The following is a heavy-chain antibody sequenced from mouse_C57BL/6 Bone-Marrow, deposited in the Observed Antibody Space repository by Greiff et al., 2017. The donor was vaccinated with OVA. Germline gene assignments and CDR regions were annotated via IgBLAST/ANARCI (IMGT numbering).Heavy chain of an antibody. V-gene: IGHV3-6*01. CDR1: GYSITSGYY. D-gene: IGHD2-1*01. J-gene: IGHJ2*01. Sequence: EVKLMESGPGLVKPSQSLSLTCSVTGYSITSGYYWNWIRQFPGNKLEWMGYISYDGSNNYNPSLKNRISITRDTSKNQFFLKLNSVTTEDTATYYCARDYGNLYYFDYWGQGTTLTVSS. CDR3: ARDYGNLYYFDY. CDR2: ISYDGSN.